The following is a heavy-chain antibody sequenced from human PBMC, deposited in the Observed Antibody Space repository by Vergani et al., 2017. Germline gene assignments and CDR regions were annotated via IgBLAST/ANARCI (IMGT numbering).Heavy chain of an antibody. D-gene: IGHD5-24*01. CDR3: ARVGRDGLHFDY. V-gene: IGHV1-3*04. J-gene: IGHJ4*02. CDR2: INTGNGNT. CDR1: GYTFTSYA. Sequence: QVQLVQSGAEVKKPGASVKVSCKASGYTFTSYAMHWVRQAPGQRLEWMGWINTGNGNTKYSQKFQGRVTMTRDTSTSTVYMELSSLRSEDTAVYYCARVGRDGLHFDYWGQGTLVTVSS.